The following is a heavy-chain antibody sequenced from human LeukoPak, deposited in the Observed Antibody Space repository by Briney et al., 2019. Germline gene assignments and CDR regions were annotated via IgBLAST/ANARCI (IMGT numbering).Heavy chain of an antibody. CDR1: GYSFTSYY. CDR2: IDPSGGST. Sequence: EASVKVSCTASGYSFTSYYMHWVRQAPGQGLEWMGIIDPSGGSTNYAQKFQGRITMTRDTSTSTVYMDLSSLTSEDTAIYYCASLGSGSSPIIDFDYWGQGTLVTVSS. D-gene: IGHD3-10*01. J-gene: IGHJ4*02. V-gene: IGHV1-46*01. CDR3: ASLGSGSSPIIDFDY.